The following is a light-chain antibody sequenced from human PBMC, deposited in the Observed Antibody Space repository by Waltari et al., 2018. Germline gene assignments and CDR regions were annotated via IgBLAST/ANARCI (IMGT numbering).Light chain of an antibody. V-gene: IGLV3-25*03. CDR1: VLLKYY. CDR2: RDS. J-gene: IGLJ2*01. Sequence: SYKLTQAPSVSVSPGQTARITCTGDVLLKYYAQVYQQKADQAPVMIIVRDSERPPEIPGRFSASSSGTTVTLTISGVQPEDDADYYCQSGDQSGNNVFGGGTKLTVL. CDR3: QSGDQSGNNV.